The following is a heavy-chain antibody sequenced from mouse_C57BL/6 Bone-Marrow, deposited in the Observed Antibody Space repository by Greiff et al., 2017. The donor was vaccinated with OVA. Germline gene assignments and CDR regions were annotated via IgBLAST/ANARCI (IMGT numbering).Heavy chain of an antibody. CDR2: INPGSGGT. CDR3: ARGWDPSWYFDV. CDR1: GYAFTNYL. J-gene: IGHJ1*03. Sequence: QVQLKESGAELVRPGTSVKVSCKASGYAFTNYLIEWVKQRPGQGLEWIGVINPGSGGTNYNEKFKGKATLTADKSSSTAYMQLSSLTSEDSAVYFCARGWDPSWYFDVWGTGTTVTVSS. V-gene: IGHV1-54*01. D-gene: IGHD4-1*01.